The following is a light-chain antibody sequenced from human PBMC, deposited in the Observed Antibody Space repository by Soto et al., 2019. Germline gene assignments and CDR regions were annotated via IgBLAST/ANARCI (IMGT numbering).Light chain of an antibody. CDR3: HQPSNWPPT. CDR1: QSVSSN. CDR2: DAS. Sequence: ENVLTQSPATRSLSPGEIATLSCRASQSVSSNLAWYQQKTGQAPRLLIFDASNRATGIPVRFSGSGSGTDFTLTISSLQPEDFAVYYCHQPSNWPPTFGGGTKVEIK. V-gene: IGKV3-11*01. J-gene: IGKJ4*02.